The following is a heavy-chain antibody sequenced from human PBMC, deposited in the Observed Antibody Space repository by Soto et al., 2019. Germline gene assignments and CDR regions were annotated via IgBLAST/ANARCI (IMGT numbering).Heavy chain of an antibody. CDR2: FHYSGTT. D-gene: IGHD2-15*01. Sequence: QLQLLESGPGLVKPSETLSLTCTVSGGSISSGPYSWGWIRQPPGKGLEWIGTFHYSGTTRNSPSIESRVTISVDTSKNQFSLKMSSVTAADTAVYYCARLGGHCSGSNGYGFYGVDVWGQGTTVIVSS. CDR1: GGSISSGPYS. J-gene: IGHJ6*02. CDR3: ARLGGHCSGSNGYGFYGVDV. V-gene: IGHV4-39*01.